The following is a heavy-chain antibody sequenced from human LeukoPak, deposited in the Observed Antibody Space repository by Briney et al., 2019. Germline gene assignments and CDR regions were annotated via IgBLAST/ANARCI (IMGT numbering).Heavy chain of an antibody. CDR3: AGHGYDDDDLSLA. D-gene: IGHD3-16*01. CDR1: GGFITNYY. CDR2: IHSTGAT. J-gene: IGHJ5*02. Sequence: SETLSLTCTVSGGFITNYYWDWIRQPPGRGLEWVGYIHSTGATSYNPSLKSRVTMSIDTSKKQFSLKVTSVTAADTAVYYCAGHGYDDDDLSLAWGQGTLVTVSS. V-gene: IGHV4-59*08.